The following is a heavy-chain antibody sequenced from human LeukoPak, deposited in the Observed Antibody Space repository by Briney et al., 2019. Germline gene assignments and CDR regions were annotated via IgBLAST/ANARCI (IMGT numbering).Heavy chain of an antibody. CDR1: GGSISSYY. Sequence: SETLSLTRKVSGGSISSYYWRWIRQPPGKGLEGIGYIYTSGSANYNPSLKSRVTISVDKSKSHFALKLSSVTAADTAVYYCARLSDRGYEIDYWGQGTLVTVSS. V-gene: IGHV4-4*09. CDR2: IYTSGSA. CDR3: ARLSDRGYEIDY. J-gene: IGHJ4*02. D-gene: IGHD5-12*01.